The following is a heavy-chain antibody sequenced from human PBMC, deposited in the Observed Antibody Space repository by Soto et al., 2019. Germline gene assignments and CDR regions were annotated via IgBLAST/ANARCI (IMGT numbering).Heavy chain of an antibody. J-gene: IGHJ4*02. V-gene: IGHV1-3*01. CDR3: ARDHSGHDWGYFDY. CDR1: GYTFTSYA. D-gene: IGHD5-12*01. Sequence: ASVKVSCKASGYTFTSYAMHWVRQAPGQRLEWMGWINAGNGNTKYSQKFQGRVTITRDTSASTAYMELSSLRSEDTAVYYCARDHSGHDWGYFDYWGQGTLVTVSS. CDR2: INAGNGNT.